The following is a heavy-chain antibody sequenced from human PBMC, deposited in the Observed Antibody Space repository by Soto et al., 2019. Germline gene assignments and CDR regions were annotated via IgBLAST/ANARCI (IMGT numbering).Heavy chain of an antibody. CDR1: GFNFSAYG. D-gene: IGHD1-26*01. CDR3: GVGVAD. J-gene: IGHJ4*02. V-gene: IGHV3-30*03. Sequence: GGSLRLSCAASGFNFSAYGMHWVRQAPGTGLELVALLSFDASKKYYADSVKGRFTISRDTSRNTLYLQMNSLRVEDTAVYYCGVGVADWGQGTRVTVSS. CDR2: LSFDASKK.